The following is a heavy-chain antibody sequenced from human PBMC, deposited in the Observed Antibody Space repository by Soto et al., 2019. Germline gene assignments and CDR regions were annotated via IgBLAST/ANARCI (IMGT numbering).Heavy chain of an antibody. CDR1: GFTFSSYA. J-gene: IGHJ4*02. V-gene: IGHV3-23*01. D-gene: IGHD3-22*01. CDR3: AKADGATTMIVVGGDY. Sequence: PVGSLRLSCAASGFTFSSYAMSWVRQAPGKGLEWVSAISGSGISTYYADSVKGRFTISRDNSRNTLYLQMNSLRAEDTAVYYCAKADGATTMIVVGGDYWGQGTLVTVSS. CDR2: ISGSGIST.